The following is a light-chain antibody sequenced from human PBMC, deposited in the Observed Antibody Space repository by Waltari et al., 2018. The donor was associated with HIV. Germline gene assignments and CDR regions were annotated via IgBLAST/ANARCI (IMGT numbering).Light chain of an antibody. CDR2: LKRDGSH. CDR1: RGHRHSA. CDR3: QTWGAGIQEV. J-gene: IGLJ3*02. Sequence: QLVLTQSPSASPSLGASVKLTCTLTRGHRHSALACHPQQPGKGPRYLMKLKRDGSHIKGDGIPDRFSGSSSGDERYLTISSLQSEDEADYYCQTWGAGIQEVFGGGTKLTVL. V-gene: IGLV4-69*01.